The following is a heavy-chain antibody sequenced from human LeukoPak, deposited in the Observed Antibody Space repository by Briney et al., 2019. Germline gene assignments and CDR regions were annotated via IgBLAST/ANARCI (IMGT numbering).Heavy chain of an antibody. J-gene: IGHJ6*02. Sequence: NASETLSLTCAVSGGSISSSNWWSWVRQPPGKGLEWIGEIYHSGSTNYNPSLKSRVTISVDKSKNQFSLKLTSVTAADTAVYYCARVNLVDYGMDVWGQGTTVTVSS. D-gene: IGHD6-6*01. V-gene: IGHV4-4*02. CDR1: GGSISSSNW. CDR2: IYHSGST. CDR3: ARVNLVDYGMDV.